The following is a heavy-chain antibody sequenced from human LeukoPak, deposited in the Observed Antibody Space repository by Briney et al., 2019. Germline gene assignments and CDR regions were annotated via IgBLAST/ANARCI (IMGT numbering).Heavy chain of an antibody. J-gene: IGHJ4*02. Sequence: KSSETLCLTCAVSGYSISSGYYWGWIRQPPGKGLEWIGSIYHSGSTFYNPSLKSRVTMSIDTSKNQFSLKLSSVTAADTAVYYCAATFYGSSGYYLDYWGQGTLVTVSS. CDR2: IYHSGST. CDR1: GYSISSGYY. V-gene: IGHV4-38-2*01. D-gene: IGHD3-22*01. CDR3: AATFYGSSGYYLDY.